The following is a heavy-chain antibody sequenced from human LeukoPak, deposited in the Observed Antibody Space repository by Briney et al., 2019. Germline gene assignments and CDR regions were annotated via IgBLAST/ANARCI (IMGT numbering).Heavy chain of an antibody. V-gene: IGHV1-2*02. Sequence: ASVKVSCKASGHTFTGYYMHWVRQAPGQGLEWMGWINPNSGGTNYAQKFQGRVTMTRDTSISTAYMELSRLRSDDTAVYYCARTPYGDYVMGYWGQGTLVTVSS. CDR3: ARTPYGDYVMGY. D-gene: IGHD4-17*01. CDR2: INPNSGGT. J-gene: IGHJ4*02. CDR1: GHTFTGYY.